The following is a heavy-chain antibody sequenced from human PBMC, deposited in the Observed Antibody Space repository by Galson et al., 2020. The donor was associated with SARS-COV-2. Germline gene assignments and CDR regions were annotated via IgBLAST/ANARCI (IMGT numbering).Heavy chain of an antibody. J-gene: IGHJ6*02. CDR3: ASVRGGMDV. V-gene: IGHV1-8*02. CDR2: TNPNSGNT. Sequence: ASVKVSCTASGYTFTSYDINWVRQATGQGLEWMGWTNPNSGNTGYAQKFQGSVTMTSNTSISTAYMELSSLRSEDTAVYYCASVRGGMDVWGQGTTVTVSS. CDR1: GYTFTSYD.